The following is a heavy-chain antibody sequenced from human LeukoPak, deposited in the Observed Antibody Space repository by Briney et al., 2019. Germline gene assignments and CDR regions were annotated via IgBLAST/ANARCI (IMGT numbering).Heavy chain of an antibody. D-gene: IGHD6-19*01. J-gene: IGHJ5*02. CDR3: ARGVAVAGTVWFDP. CDR2: INHSGST. V-gene: IGHV4-34*01. CDR1: GGSFSGYY. Sequence: SETLSLTCAVYGGSFSGYYWSWIRQPPGKGLEWIGEINHSGSTNYNPSLKSRVTISVDTSKNQFSLKLSSVTAADTAAYYCARGVAVAGTVWFDPWGQGTLVTVSS.